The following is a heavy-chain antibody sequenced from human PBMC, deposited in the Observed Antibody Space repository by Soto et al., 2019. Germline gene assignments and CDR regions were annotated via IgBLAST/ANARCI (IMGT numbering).Heavy chain of an antibody. D-gene: IGHD6-13*01. J-gene: IGHJ4*02. CDR1: GFTFRSYW. Sequence: GGSLRLSCAASGFTFRSYWMHWVRQAPGKGLVWVSRINSDGSSTNYADSVKGRFSVSRDNAENTLHLQMNSLRAEDTAVYYCARGRQSSLDYWGQGTLVTVSS. CDR3: ARGRQSSLDY. CDR2: INSDGSST. V-gene: IGHV3-74*01.